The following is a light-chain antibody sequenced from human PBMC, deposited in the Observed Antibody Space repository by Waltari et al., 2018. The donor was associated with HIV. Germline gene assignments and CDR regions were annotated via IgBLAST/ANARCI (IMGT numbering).Light chain of an antibody. Sequence: SYGLTQPPSMSVAAGQAAKFTCGGHNIGARSVHWYHKRPGQAPKLVVYDNSDRPPGTPDRFSGSNSRNTATLTISRVEAGDEAEYYCQVWDNIGDRVVFGGGTKLTVL. CDR2: DNS. V-gene: IGLV3-21*02. CDR1: NIGARS. J-gene: IGLJ2*01. CDR3: QVWDNIGDRVV.